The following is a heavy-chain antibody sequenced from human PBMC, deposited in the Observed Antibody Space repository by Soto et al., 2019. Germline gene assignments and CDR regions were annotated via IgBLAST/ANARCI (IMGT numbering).Heavy chain of an antibody. CDR2: INPSGGST. CDR3: ARDQEPSTLYYDYYYMDV. Sequence: ASVKVSCKASGYTFTSYYIHWVRQAPGQGLEWMGIINPSGGSTSYAQKFQGRVTMTRDTSTSTVYMEVSGLRSEDMAVYYCARDQEPSTLYYDYYYMDVWGKGTTVTVSS. CDR1: GYTFTSYY. J-gene: IGHJ6*03. V-gene: IGHV1-46*03.